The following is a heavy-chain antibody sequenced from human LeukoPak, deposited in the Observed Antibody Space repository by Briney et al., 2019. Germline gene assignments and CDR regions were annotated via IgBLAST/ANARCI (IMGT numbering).Heavy chain of an antibody. V-gene: IGHV3-7*01. CDR3: ARDNVGALDY. CDR1: GFTFSSYW. CDR2: MKQDGSAK. J-gene: IGHJ4*01. D-gene: IGHD1-26*01. Sequence: GGSLRLSCVASGFTFSSYWMAWVRQAPGKGLEWVANMKQDGSAKHYADSVKGRYSISRDNSKNSVYLQMDSLRAEDTALYYCARDNVGALDYWGHGTLVTVSS.